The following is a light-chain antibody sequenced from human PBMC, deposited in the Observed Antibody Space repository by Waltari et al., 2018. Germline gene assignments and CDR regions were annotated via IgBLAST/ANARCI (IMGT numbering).Light chain of an antibody. CDR3: QQYNSYSLLT. CDR2: QAS. Sequence: DIQMTQSPSTLSASVGDRVTITCRASQSISTWLAWYQQKPGKAPKLLIYQASTLGSGVPSGFSGSGSGTEFTLTISSLQPDDFATYYCQQYNSYSLLTFGGGTKVEIK. J-gene: IGKJ4*01. CDR1: QSISTW. V-gene: IGKV1-5*03.